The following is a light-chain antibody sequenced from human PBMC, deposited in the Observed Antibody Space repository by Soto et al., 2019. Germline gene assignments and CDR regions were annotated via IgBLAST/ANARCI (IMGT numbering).Light chain of an antibody. CDR1: QDIKNY. J-gene: IGKJ4*01. CDR2: DAS. V-gene: IGKV1-33*01. Sequence: DIQRTQSPSSLSSSVVDIVTITCQASQDIKNYLNWYQQKSGKAPKLLIYDASDLETGVPSRFSGSGSGTDFTFTINSLQPEDIATYYCQQYDNLPLTFGGGTKVDIK. CDR3: QQYDNLPLT.